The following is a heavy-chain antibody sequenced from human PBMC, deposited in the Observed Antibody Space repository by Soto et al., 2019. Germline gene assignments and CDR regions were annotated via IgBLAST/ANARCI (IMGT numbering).Heavy chain of an antibody. Sequence: QVQLQQWGAGLLKPSETLSLTCAVYGGSFSGYYWSWIRQPPGKGLEWIGEINHSGSTNYNPSLKSRVTISVDTSKNQFYLKLSSVTAAYTAVYYCARERSIAAALDAFDIWGQGTMFTVSS. V-gene: IGHV4-34*01. CDR2: INHSGST. D-gene: IGHD6-13*01. CDR1: GGSFSGYY. J-gene: IGHJ3*02. CDR3: ARERSIAAALDAFDI.